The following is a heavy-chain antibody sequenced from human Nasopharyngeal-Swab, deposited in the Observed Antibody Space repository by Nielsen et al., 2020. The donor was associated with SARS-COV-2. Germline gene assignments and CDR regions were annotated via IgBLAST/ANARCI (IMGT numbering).Heavy chain of an antibody. D-gene: IGHD4-17*01. CDR2: ISSYNGDT. Sequence: ASVKVSCKASAYTFTSYGVSWVRQAPGQGLEWMGWISSYNGDTNYAQKFQGRVTMTTDTSTNTAYMELRSLRSDDTAVYFCARGLNSYGDYGGGGDHWGQGTLVTVSS. CDR3: ARGLNSYGDYGGGGDH. CDR1: AYTFTSYG. V-gene: IGHV1-18*04. J-gene: IGHJ4*02.